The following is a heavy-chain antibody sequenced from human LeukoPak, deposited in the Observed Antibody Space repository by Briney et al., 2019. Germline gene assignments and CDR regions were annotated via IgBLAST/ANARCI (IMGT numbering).Heavy chain of an antibody. D-gene: IGHD1-14*01. CDR1: GFTVISNY. J-gene: IGHJ3*02. V-gene: IGHV3-53*01. CDR3: ATTRYNAFDI. CDR2: IYSGGST. Sequence: QTGGPLRLSCAASGFTVISNYMSWVRQDPRKELEWDSIIYSGGSTYYADSVRGRSTISRDNSKNTLCLQMNSLRAEDTAVYYCATTRYNAFDIWAQGTIVTVSS.